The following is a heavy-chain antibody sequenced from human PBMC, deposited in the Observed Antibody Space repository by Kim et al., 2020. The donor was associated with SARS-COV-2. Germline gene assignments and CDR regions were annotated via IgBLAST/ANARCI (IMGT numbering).Heavy chain of an antibody. D-gene: IGHD3-22*01. CDR2: IDPSDSYT. CDR3: ATPQPPNYYDSSGYYYDYYYYYGMDV. J-gene: IGHJ6*02. V-gene: IGHV5-10-1*01. CDR1: GYSFTSYW. Sequence: GESLKISCKGSGYSFTSYWISWVRQMPGKGLEWMGRIDPSDSYTNYSPSFQGHVTISADKSISTAYLQWSSLKASDTAMYYCATPQPPNYYDSSGYYYDYYYYYGMDVWGQGTTVTVSS.